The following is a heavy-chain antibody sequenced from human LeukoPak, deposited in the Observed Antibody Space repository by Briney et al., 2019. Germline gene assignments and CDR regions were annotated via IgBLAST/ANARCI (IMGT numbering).Heavy chain of an antibody. J-gene: IGHJ3*02. V-gene: IGHV3-23*01. D-gene: IGHD3-16*01. CDR1: GFTFSNYG. CDR2: LSSSGGST. Sequence: PGGTLRLSCAASGFTFSNYGMNWVRQAPGKGLEWVSALSSSGGSTYYADSVKGRFTISRDNSKNTLYLQMNSLRAEDTAVYYCAKDVFGMATIIGTRIAFDIWGQGTMVTVSS. CDR3: AKDVFGMATIIGTRIAFDI.